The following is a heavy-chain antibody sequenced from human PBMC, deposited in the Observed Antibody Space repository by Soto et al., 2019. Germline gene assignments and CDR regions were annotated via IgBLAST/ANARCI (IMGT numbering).Heavy chain of an antibody. CDR3: ARGDIVVVPAAIPDNWFDP. D-gene: IGHD2-2*02. J-gene: IGHJ5*02. CDR1: GYTFTGYY. V-gene: IGHV1-2*04. CDR2: INPNSGGT. Sequence: GASVKVSCKASGYTFTGYYMHWVRQAPGQGLEWMGWINPNSGGTNYAQKFQGWVTMTRDTSISTAYMELSRLRSDDTAVYYCARGDIVVVPAAIPDNWFDPWGQGTLVTVS.